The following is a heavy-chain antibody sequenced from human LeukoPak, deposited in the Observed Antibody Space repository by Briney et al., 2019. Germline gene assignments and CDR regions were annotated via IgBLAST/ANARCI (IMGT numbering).Heavy chain of an antibody. V-gene: IGHV4-34*01. J-gene: IGHJ4*02. D-gene: IGHD3-10*01. Sequence: SETLSLTCSVYGGSFSGYYWSWIRQPPGKGLEWTGEINPFGSTNYNPSLKSRVTISVDTSKNQFSLKLSSVTAADTAVYYCARGEATPMVRGLTLSPFDYWGQGTLVTVSS. CDR3: ARGEATPMVRGLTLSPFDY. CDR2: INPFGST. CDR1: GGSFSGYY.